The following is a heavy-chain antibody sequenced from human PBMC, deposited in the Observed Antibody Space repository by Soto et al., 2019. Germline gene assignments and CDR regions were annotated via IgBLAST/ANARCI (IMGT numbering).Heavy chain of an antibody. J-gene: IGHJ4*02. CDR3: ARDRYSYGPNPLDY. CDR2: IWYDGSNK. V-gene: IGHV3-33*01. Sequence: GGSLRLSCAASGFTFSSYGMHWVRQAPGKGLEWVAVIWYDGSNKYYADSVKGRFTISRDNSKNTLYLQMNSLRAEDTAVYYCARDRYSYGPNPLDYWGQGTLVTVSS. D-gene: IGHD5-18*01. CDR1: GFTFSSYG.